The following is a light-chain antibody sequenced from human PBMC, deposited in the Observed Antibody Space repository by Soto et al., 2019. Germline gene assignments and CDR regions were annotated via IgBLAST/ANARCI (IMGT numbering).Light chain of an antibody. Sequence: QSALTQPASVSGSPGQSITISCTGTSSDVGAYIYVSWYQHHPGKAPKVMIYEVTNRPSGVSDRFSGSKSGNTASLTISGLQAEDEADYYCCSYTSSRTYVFGTGTKVTV. CDR3: CSYTSSRTYV. CDR1: SSDVGAYIY. J-gene: IGLJ1*01. V-gene: IGLV2-14*01. CDR2: EVT.